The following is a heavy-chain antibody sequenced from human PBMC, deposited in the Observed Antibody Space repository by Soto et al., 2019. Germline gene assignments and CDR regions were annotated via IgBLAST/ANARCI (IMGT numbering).Heavy chain of an antibody. CDR3: AKETNAYEINF. Sequence: QVQLVESGGGVVQPGGSLRLSCAASGFIFSGYATHWVRQAPGKGLEWVAVISYDGNTQYYADSVKGRFTVSRDNSNNILYVEMNNLRDEDTAMYYCAKETNAYEINFWGQGTLVTVSP. CDR2: ISYDGNTQ. D-gene: IGHD3-9*01. J-gene: IGHJ4*02. CDR1: GFIFSGYA. V-gene: IGHV3-30-3*01.